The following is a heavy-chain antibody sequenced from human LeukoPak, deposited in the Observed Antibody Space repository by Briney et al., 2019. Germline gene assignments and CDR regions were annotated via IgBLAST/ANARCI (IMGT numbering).Heavy chain of an antibody. V-gene: IGHV3-7*01. D-gene: IGHD4-23*01. CDR3: ARLGGHGAPRGY. Sequence: GGSLRLSCAASGFTFSSYWMSWVRQAPGKGLEWVANIKQDGSEKYYVDSVKGRFTISRDNAKNSLNLQMNSLRAEDTPVYYCARLGGHGAPRGYWGQGTLVTVSS. CDR2: IKQDGSEK. CDR1: GFTFSSYW. J-gene: IGHJ4*02.